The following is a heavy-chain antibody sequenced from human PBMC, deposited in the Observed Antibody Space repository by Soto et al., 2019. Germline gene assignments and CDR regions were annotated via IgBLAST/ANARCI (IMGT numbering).Heavy chain of an antibody. D-gene: IGHD3-9*01. J-gene: IGHJ4*02. Sequence: GSLRLSCAASGFTFSSYAMSWVRQAPGKGLEWVSSISGSGGRTYSADSVKGRFTISRDNSKNTLYLQMKSLRAEDTAVYYCAKGYDILTGLIDSWGQGTLVTVSS. CDR2: ISGSGGRT. CDR3: AKGYDILTGLIDS. CDR1: GFTFSSYA. V-gene: IGHV3-23*01.